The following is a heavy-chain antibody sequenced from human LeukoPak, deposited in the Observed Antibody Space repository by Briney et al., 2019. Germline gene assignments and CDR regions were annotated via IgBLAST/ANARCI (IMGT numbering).Heavy chain of an antibody. CDR2: ISSSSSAI. CDR1: GFTFSTHT. D-gene: IGHD6-13*01. CDR3: ARGPGMFDY. Sequence: GGSLRLSCVASGFTFSTHTMNWVRQAPGKGLEWVSYISSSSSAIYYADSVKGRFTISRDNAKNSLYLQMNSLRAEDTAVYYCARGPGMFDYWGQGTLVTVSS. V-gene: IGHV3-48*01. J-gene: IGHJ4*02.